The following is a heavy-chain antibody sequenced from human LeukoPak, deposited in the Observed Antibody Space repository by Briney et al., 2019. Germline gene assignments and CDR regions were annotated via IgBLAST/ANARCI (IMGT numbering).Heavy chain of an antibody. Sequence: SETLSLTCTVSGGSISSYYWSWIRQPPGKGREWIGYIYYSGSTNYNPSLKSRVTISVDTSKNQFSLKLSSVTAADTAVYYCARANYDFWSGYPYYYYYMDVWGKGTTVTVSS. CDR2: IYYSGST. CDR1: GGSISSYY. CDR3: ARANYDFWSGYPYYYYYMDV. D-gene: IGHD3-3*01. V-gene: IGHV4-59*01. J-gene: IGHJ6*03.